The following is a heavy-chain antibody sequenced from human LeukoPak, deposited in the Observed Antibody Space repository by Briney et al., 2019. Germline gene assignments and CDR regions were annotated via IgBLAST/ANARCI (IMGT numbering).Heavy chain of an antibody. V-gene: IGHV3-74*01. Sequence: GGSLRLSCAASGFTFSSYWMHWVRQAPGKGLVWVSRINNVGSSTTYADSVKGRFTISRDNAKNTLYLQMNSLSAEDTAVYYCAREVSGSSYFDYWGQGTQVTVSS. CDR3: AREVSGSSYFDY. J-gene: IGHJ4*02. D-gene: IGHD1-26*01. CDR1: GFTFSSYW. CDR2: INNVGSST.